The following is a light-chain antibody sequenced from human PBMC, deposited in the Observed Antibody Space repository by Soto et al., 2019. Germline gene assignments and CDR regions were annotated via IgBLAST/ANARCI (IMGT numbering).Light chain of an antibody. V-gene: IGLV4-60*02. CDR1: SGHSSYI. CDR3: ETWDSTPPVL. CDR2: LEGSGSY. Sequence: QSVLTQSSSASASLGSSVKLTCTLSSGHSSYIIAWHQQQPGKAPRYLMKLEGSGSYNKGSGVPDRFSGSSSGADRYLTISTPQFEDEADYYCETWDSTPPVLFGGGTKVT. J-gene: IGLJ2*01.